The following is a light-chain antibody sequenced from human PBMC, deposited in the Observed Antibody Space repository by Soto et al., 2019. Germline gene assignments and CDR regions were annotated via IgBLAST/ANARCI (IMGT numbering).Light chain of an antibody. CDR2: GAS. CDR1: QSVSSY. Sequence: IVLTQSPATLSLSPGERATLSCRASQSVSSYLAWYQQKPGQAPRLLIYGASTRATGIPARFSGSGSGTELTLTISSLQSEDFEVYYCQQYNNWPPTFGQGTKVDIK. V-gene: IGKV3-15*01. J-gene: IGKJ1*01. CDR3: QQYNNWPPT.